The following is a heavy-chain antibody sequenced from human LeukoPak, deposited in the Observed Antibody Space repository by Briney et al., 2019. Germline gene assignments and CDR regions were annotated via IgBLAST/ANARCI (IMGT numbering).Heavy chain of an antibody. CDR1: GYSISSGYY. CDR3: ARMGEGDRFDP. D-gene: IGHD1-26*01. CDR2: IYHSGST. Sequence: SETLSLTCAVSGYSISSGYYWGWIRQPPGKGLEWIGSIYHSGSTYYNPSLKSRVTISVDTSKNQFSLKLSSVTAADTAVYYCARMGEGDRFDPWGQGTLVTVSS. V-gene: IGHV4-38-2*01. J-gene: IGHJ5*02.